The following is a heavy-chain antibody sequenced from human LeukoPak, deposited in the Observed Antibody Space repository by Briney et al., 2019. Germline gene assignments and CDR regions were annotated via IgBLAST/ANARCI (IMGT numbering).Heavy chain of an antibody. CDR1: GFTFSSYA. D-gene: IGHD5-12*01. CDR2: ISGSGGST. J-gene: IGHJ5*02. V-gene: IGHV3-23*01. CDR3: AKDGYSSDYVDWFDP. Sequence: PGGSLRLSCVASGFTFSSYAMSWVRQAPGKGLEWVSAISGSGGSTYYADSVKGRFTISRDNSKNTLYLQMNSLRAEDTAVYYCAKDGYSSDYVDWFDPWGQGTLVTVSS.